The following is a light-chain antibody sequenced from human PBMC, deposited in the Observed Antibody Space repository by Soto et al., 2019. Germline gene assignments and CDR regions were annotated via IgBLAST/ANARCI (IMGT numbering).Light chain of an antibody. J-gene: IGLJ7*01. Sequence: QSALTQPASVSGSPGQSITISCTGRRSDVGDYNYVSWYQQHPGKAPKLMIYEVKNRPSGVSNRFSGSKSGNTASLTISGLQAEDEADYYCSSYTSGNTLLFGGGTQLTVL. CDR2: EVK. CDR3: SSYTSGNTLL. CDR1: RSDVGDYNY. V-gene: IGLV2-14*01.